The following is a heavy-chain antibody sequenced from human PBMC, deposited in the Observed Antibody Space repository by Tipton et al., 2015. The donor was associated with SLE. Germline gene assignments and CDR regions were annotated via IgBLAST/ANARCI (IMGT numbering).Heavy chain of an antibody. CDR3: ARAELPSRGANAFDI. V-gene: IGHV3-7*01. CDR2: IKQDGSEK. Sequence: VQLVQSGGGLVQPGGSLRLSCAASGFTFSSYWMSWVRQAPGKGLEWVANIKQDGSEKYYVDSVKGRFTISRDNAKNSLYLQMNSLRAEDTAVYYCARAELPSRGANAFDIWGQGTMVTVSS. D-gene: IGHD1-26*01. CDR1: GFTFSSYW. J-gene: IGHJ3*02.